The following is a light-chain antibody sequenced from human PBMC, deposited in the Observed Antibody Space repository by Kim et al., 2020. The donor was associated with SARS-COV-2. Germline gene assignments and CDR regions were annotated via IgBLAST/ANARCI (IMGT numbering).Light chain of an antibody. V-gene: IGLV1-51*01. CDR2: DNN. Sequence: QSVLTQPPSVSAAPGQKVTISCSGSSSNIGNNYVSWYQQLPGTAPKLLIYDNNKRPSGIPDRFSGSKSGTSATLGITGLQTGDEADYYCGTWDSSLPWVFGGGTQLTVL. CDR3: GTWDSSLPWV. J-gene: IGLJ3*02. CDR1: SSNIGNNY.